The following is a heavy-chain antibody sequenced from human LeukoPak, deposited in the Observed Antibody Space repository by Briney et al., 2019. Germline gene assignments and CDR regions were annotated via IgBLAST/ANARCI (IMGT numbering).Heavy chain of an antibody. J-gene: IGHJ4*02. CDR1: GYTFTGYY. D-gene: IGHD3-16*01. CDR3: ARDRGGRYYFDY. CDR2: INPNSGGT. V-gene: IGHV1-2*02. Sequence: ASVKVSCKASGYTFTGYYMHWVRQAPGQGLEWMGWINPNSGGTNYAQKFQGRVTMTRDTSISTAYMELSRLRSDDTAVYYCARDRGGRYYFDYRGQGTLVTVSS.